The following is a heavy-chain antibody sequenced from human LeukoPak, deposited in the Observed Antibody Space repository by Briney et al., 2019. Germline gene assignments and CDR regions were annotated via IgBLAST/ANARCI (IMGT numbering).Heavy chain of an antibody. J-gene: IGHJ4*02. Sequence: ASVKVSCKASGYTFTSYYMHWVRQAPGEGLEWMGIINPSGGSTSYAQKFQGRVTMTRNTSISTAYMELSSLRSEDTAVYYCARGFTYYDILTGYYKYYFFDYWGQGTLVTVSS. V-gene: IGHV1-46*01. CDR3: ARGFTYYDILTGYYKYYFFDY. D-gene: IGHD3-9*01. CDR2: INPSGGST. CDR1: GYTFTSYY.